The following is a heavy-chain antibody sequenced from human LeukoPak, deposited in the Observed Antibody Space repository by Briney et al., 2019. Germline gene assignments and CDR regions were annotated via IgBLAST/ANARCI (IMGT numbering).Heavy chain of an antibody. CDR3: ARNLFYYFDY. D-gene: IGHD3-9*01. Sequence: PSETLSLTCAVYGGSFSGYYWSWIRHPPGKGLEWIGEINHSGSTNYNPSLKSRVTISVDTSKNQFSLKLSSVTAADTAVYYCARNLFYYFDYWGQGTLVTVSS. J-gene: IGHJ4*02. CDR1: GGSFSGYY. CDR2: INHSGST. V-gene: IGHV4-34*01.